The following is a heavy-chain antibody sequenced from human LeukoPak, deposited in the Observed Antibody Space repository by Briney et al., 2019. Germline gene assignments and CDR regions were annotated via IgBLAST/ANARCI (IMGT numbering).Heavy chain of an antibody. D-gene: IGHD2-2*02. J-gene: IGHJ6*03. V-gene: IGHV1-46*01. CDR3: ARDPDCSSTSCYSRNYYYYMDV. CDR2: INPSGGST. CDR1: GYTFTGYY. Sequence: ASVKVSCKASGYTFTGYYMHWVRQAPGQGLEWMGIINPSGGSTSYAQKFQGRVTMTRDMSTSTVYMELSSLRSEDTAVYYCARDPDCSSTSCYSRNYYYYMDVWGKGTTVTVSS.